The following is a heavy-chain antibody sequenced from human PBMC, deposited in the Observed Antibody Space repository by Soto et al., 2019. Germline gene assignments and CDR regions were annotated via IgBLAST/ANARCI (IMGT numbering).Heavy chain of an antibody. CDR2: ISNSGRIT. D-gene: IGHD3-16*01. J-gene: IGHJ4*02. V-gene: IGHV3-11*01. CDR1: GFIFSDYY. CDR3: ARDHGGGGLTLEY. Sequence: QVHLEESGGGLVKPGGSLRLSCTASGFIFSDYYMSWIRQAPGQGLEWVSDISNSGRITHHADTVEGRFTLSRNNAKDSLYLQMNILRPEDSAIYYCARDHGGGGLTLEYWGQGTLVTVSS.